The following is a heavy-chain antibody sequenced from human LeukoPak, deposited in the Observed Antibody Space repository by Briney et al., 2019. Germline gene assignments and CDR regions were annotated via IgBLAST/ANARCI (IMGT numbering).Heavy chain of an antibody. V-gene: IGHV4-59*01. CDR1: GGSMSSYY. CDR3: ARCGQWLENDY. J-gene: IGHJ4*02. CDR2: IYYSGST. D-gene: IGHD6-19*01. Sequence: PSETLSLTCIVSGGSMSSYYWSWIRQPPGKGLEWIGYIYYSGSTNYNPSLKSRVTISVDTSKNQFSLKLSSVTAADTAVYYCARCGQWLENDYWGQGTLVTVSS.